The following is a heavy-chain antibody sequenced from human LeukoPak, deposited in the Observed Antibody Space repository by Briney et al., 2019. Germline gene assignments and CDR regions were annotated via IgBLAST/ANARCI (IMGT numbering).Heavy chain of an antibody. CDR3: ARIREYYYGSGSDYMDV. CDR2: INPNSGGT. D-gene: IGHD3-10*01. CDR1: GYTFTGYY. J-gene: IGHJ6*03. V-gene: IGHV1-2*02. Sequence: ASVKVSFKASGYTFTGYYMNWVRQAPGQGLEWMGWINPNSGGTNYAQKFQGRVTMTRDTAISTAYMELSRLRSDDTAVYYCARIREYYYGSGSDYMDVWGKGTTVTVSS.